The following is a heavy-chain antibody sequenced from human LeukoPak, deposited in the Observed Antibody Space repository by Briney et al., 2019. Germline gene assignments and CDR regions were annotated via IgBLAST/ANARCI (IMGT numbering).Heavy chain of an antibody. CDR3: ARHQGVPAAQFDY. Sequence: ASETLSLTCTVSGGSISSSNYYWSWIRQPPGKGLEWIGSIYYSGNTYYNPSLKSRVTISVDTSMYQFSLRLTSVTAADTAVYYCARHQGVPAAQFDYWGQGTLVTVSS. CDR1: GGSISSSNYY. CDR2: IYYSGNT. D-gene: IGHD2-2*01. V-gene: IGHV4-39*01. J-gene: IGHJ4*02.